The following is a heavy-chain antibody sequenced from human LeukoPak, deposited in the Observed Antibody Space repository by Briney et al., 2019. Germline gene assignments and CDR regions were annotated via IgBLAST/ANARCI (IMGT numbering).Heavy chain of an antibody. J-gene: IGHJ6*03. D-gene: IGHD6-6*01. CDR1: GVTFSSYS. Sequence: KSGGSLRLSCAASGVTFSSYSMNWVRQAPGKGLEWVSSISSSSSYIYYADSVKGRFTISRDNAKNSLYLQVNSLRAEDTAVYYCAGGSSQYYYYMDVWGKGTTVTVSS. V-gene: IGHV3-21*01. CDR2: ISSSSSYI. CDR3: AGGSSQYYYYMDV.